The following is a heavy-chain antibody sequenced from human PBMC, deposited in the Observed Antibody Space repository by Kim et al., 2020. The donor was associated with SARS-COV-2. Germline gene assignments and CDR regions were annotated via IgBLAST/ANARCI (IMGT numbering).Heavy chain of an antibody. V-gene: IGHV3-74*01. CDR3: ARVGDEWSIDY. CDR2: IDSDGSIT. CDR1: GFSFSNYW. J-gene: IGHJ4*02. D-gene: IGHD3-3*01. Sequence: GGSLRLSCAASGFSFSNYWMYWVRQAPGKGLEWVARIDSDGSITNYADSVKGRFIISRDNGKNTLYLQMNRLRAEDTAVYYCARVGDEWSIDYWGQGTLVTVSS.